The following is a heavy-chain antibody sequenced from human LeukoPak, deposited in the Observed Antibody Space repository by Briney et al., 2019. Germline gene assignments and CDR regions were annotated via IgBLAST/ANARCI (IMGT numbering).Heavy chain of an antibody. J-gene: IGHJ4*02. CDR1: GFTFDDYG. D-gene: IGHD1-26*01. CDR3: AKGGGLSSPIAN. V-gene: IGHV3-23*01. Sequence: PGGSLRLSCAASGFTFDDYGMSWVRQAPGKGLEWVSAISGSGGSTYYADSVKGRFTISRDNSKNTLYLQMNSLRAEDTAVYYCAKGGGLSSPIANWGQGTLVTVSS. CDR2: ISGSGGST.